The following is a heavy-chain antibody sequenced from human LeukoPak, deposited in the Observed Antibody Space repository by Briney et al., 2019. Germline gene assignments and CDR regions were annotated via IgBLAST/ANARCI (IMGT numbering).Heavy chain of an antibody. CDR1: GFTFSSSW. D-gene: IGHD2-8*01. V-gene: IGHV3-7*01. Sequence: GGSLRLSCAASGFTFSSSWMTWVRQAPGKELEWVAIIKPDGSDKSYVGSVKGRFTISRDNAKNSLYLQMNSLRAEDTAVYYCARVPISYYSSKKHAFDIWGQGTMVTVSS. CDR3: ARVPISYYSSKKHAFDI. J-gene: IGHJ3*02. CDR2: IKPDGSDK.